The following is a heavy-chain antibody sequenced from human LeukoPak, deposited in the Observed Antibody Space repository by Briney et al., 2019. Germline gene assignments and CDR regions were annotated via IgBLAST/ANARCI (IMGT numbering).Heavy chain of an antibody. CDR3: ARDGRGGHNDF. D-gene: IGHD4-23*01. J-gene: IGHJ4*02. V-gene: IGHV3-23*01. CDR1: GFTFSSYG. Sequence: GGSLRLSCAASGFTFSSYGMSWVRQAPGKVLEWVSAISGSGGSTYYADSVKGRFTISRDNAKNSLLLQMDGLRVDDTAVYFCARDGRGGHNDFWGQGTLITVSS. CDR2: ISGSGGST.